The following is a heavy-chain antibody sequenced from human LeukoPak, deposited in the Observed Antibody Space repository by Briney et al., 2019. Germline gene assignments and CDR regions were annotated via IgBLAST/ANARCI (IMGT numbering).Heavy chain of an antibody. CDR1: GDSVSTNSAT. CDR2: TYYRSKWSN. V-gene: IGHV6-1*01. J-gene: IGHJ5*01. CDR3: ARLVGASWFDS. D-gene: IGHD1-26*01. Sequence: SQTLSLTCAISGDSVSTNSATWTWLRQSPSRGLEWLGRTYYRSKWSNDYAVSMKSRITINPDTSKNQFSLQLNSVTPEDTAVYHCARLVGASWFDSWGQGTLVTVSS.